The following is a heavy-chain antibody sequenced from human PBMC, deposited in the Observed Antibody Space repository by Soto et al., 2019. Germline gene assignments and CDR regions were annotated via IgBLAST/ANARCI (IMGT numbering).Heavy chain of an antibody. J-gene: IGHJ4*02. D-gene: IGHD6-19*01. CDR3: ATKITGYSSGWYGY. CDR2: FDPEDGET. Sequence: ASVKVSCKVSGYALTELSMHWVRQAPGKGLEWMGGFDPEDGETIYAQKFQGRVTMTEDTSTDTAYMELSSLRSEDTAVYYCATKITGYSSGWYGYWGQGTLVTVSS. CDR1: GYALTELS. V-gene: IGHV1-24*01.